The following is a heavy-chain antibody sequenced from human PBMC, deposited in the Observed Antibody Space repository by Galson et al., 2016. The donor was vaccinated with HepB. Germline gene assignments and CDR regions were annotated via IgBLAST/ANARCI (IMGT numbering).Heavy chain of an antibody. Sequence: PALVKPTQTLTLTCTFSGFSLTTSGMRVAWIRQPPGKALEWLGRIDWDDDKFYSTSLKTRLTISKDTSKNQVVLTMTNMDPVDTATYYCALLQYNYGPISWGQGTLVTVSS. J-gene: IGHJ4*02. CDR3: ALLQYNYGPIS. CDR2: IDWDDDK. V-gene: IGHV2-70*04. CDR1: GFSLTTSGMR. D-gene: IGHD5-18*01.